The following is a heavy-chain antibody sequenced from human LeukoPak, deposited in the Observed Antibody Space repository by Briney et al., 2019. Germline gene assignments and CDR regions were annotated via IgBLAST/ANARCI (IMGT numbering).Heavy chain of an antibody. J-gene: IGHJ4*02. Sequence: PGGSLRLSCTPSGLSFGDYGMSWVRQAPGKGLEWVSFIQSKTYSEGTMYAASVRGRFTISRDNSKNTLYLQMNSLRGEDTAVYYCARDRADRYFFDYWGQGTLVTVSS. CDR3: ARDRADRYFFDY. CDR1: GLSFGDYG. V-gene: IGHV3-49*04. CDR2: IQSKTYSEGT.